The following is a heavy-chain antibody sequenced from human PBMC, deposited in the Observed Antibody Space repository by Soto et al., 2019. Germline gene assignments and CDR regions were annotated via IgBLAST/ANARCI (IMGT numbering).Heavy chain of an antibody. V-gene: IGHV4-34*01. D-gene: IGHD1-26*01. CDR1: GGSFSGYS. CDR3: ARGLFSENYYSGGWYYFDS. Sequence: QVQLQQWGAGLLKPSETLSLTCAVHGGSFSGYSWTWIRQSPRKGLECIGQINHSGSTNSNPSLKSRVTISLVTSKNQFSLELTSVTAADTAVYYCARGLFSENYYSGGWYYFDSWGQGTLVTVSS. J-gene: IGHJ4*02. CDR2: INHSGST.